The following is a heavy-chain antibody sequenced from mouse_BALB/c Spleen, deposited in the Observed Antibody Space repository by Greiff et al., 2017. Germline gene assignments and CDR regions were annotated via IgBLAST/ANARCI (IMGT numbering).Heavy chain of an antibody. CDR3: ARGGIYYGSSYSFAY. V-gene: IGHV1-14*01. D-gene: IGHD1-1*01. Sequence: LQQSGPELVKPGASVKMSCKASGYTFTSYVMHWVKQKPGQGLEWIGYINPYNDGTKYNEKFKGKATLTSDKSSSTAYMELSSLTSEDSAVYYCARGGIYYGSSYSFAYWGQGTLVTVSA. CDR2: INPYNDGT. CDR1: GYTFTSYV. J-gene: IGHJ3*01.